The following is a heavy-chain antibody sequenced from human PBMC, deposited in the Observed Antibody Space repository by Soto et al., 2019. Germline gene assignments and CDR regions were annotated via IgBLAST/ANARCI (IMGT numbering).Heavy chain of an antibody. V-gene: IGHV1-69*06. CDR1: GGTFSGHS. J-gene: IGHJ4*02. Sequence: SVKVSCKASGGTFSGHSISWVRQAPGQGPEWMGGLIPLFGTTQHAQRFQGRLTITADKSTTTAYMELTSLRLEDTAIYYCARGPNWGYRFDSWGQGTLVTVSS. D-gene: IGHD7-27*01. CDR2: LIPLFGTT. CDR3: ARGPNWGYRFDS.